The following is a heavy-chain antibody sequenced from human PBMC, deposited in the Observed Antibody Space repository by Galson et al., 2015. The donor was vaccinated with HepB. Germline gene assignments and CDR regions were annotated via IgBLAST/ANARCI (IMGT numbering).Heavy chain of an antibody. V-gene: IGHV1-69*04. CDR3: ARDKVVVTCMDV. CDR1: GGTFSSYA. Sequence: QSGAEVKKPGESLRISCNASGGTFSSYAISWVRQAPGQGLEWMGRIIPILGIANYAQKFQGRVTITADKSTSTAYMELSSLRSEDTAVYYCARDKVVVTCMDVWGQGTTVTVSS. J-gene: IGHJ6*02. D-gene: IGHD3-22*01. CDR2: IIPILGIA.